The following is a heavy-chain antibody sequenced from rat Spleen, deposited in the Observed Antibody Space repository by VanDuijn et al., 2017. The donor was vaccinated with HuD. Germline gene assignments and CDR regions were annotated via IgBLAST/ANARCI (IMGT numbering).Heavy chain of an antibody. J-gene: IGHJ2*01. CDR2: ITHIDGST. CDR3: AKDIRYFDY. D-gene: IGHD1-7*01. CDR1: GLSFSNYD. V-gene: IGHV5-20*01. Sequence: EVQLVESGGGLVQPGRSMKLSCAASGLSFSNYDMAWVRQAPTKGLEWVATITHIDGSTYYPDSVKGRFTISRDNAKSSLYLQMDSLRSEDTSTYYCAKDIRYFDYWGQGVMVTVSS.